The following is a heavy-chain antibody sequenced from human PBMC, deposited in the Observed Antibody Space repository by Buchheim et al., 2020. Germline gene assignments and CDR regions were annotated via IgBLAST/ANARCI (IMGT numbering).Heavy chain of an antibody. CDR3: ATLDSSGRSPIDY. D-gene: IGHD6-19*01. CDR1: GFTFSSYA. Sequence: EVQLLESGGGLVQPGGSLRLSCAASGFTFSSYAMSWVRQAPGKGLEWVSAISGSGGSTYYADSVKGRFPILRNNSKNTLYLQMNSLSAEDTAVYYCATLDSSGRSPIDYWGQGTL. V-gene: IGHV3-23*01. CDR2: ISGSGGST. J-gene: IGHJ4*02.